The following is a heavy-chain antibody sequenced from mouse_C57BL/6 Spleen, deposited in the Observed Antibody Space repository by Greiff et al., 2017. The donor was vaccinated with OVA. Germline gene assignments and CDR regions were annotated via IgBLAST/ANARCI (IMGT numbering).Heavy chain of an antibody. D-gene: IGHD4-1*01. CDR2: INPNNGGT. CDR3: ARKGNWFDY. V-gene: IGHV1-26*01. Sequence: EVQLQQSGPELVKPGASVKISCKASGYTFTDYYMNWVKQSHGKSLEWIGDINPNNGGTSYNQKCKGKATLTVDKSSSTAYMELRSLTSEDSAVYYCARKGNWFDYWGQGTTLTVSS. CDR1: GYTFTDYY. J-gene: IGHJ2*01.